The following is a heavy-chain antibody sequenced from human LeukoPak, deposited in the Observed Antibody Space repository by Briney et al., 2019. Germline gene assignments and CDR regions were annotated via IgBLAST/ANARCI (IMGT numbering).Heavy chain of an antibody. CDR2: NYYSGST. D-gene: IGHD1-26*01. V-gene: IGHV4-59*01. CDR1: GGFISGYY. Sequence: PSETLSLTCTVSGGFISGYYWSWISQPPGQGLEGIGNNYYSGSTNYTPSIKRRVTISVDTSKNQFSLKLNSVTAADTAEYYCARSKWGYTFDIWGQGTMVTVSS. J-gene: IGHJ3*02. CDR3: ARSKWGYTFDI.